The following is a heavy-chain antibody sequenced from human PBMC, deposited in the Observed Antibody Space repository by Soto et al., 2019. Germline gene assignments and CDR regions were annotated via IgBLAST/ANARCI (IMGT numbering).Heavy chain of an antibody. D-gene: IGHD3-22*01. CDR2: IYSGGIT. CDR1: SNY. Sequence: SNYMRRIRPAPGKGLEWVSVIYSGGITYYADSVKGRFTISRDNSKNTLYLQMNSLRAEDTAVYYCARVLSYDSSGLYPSAQRPFVTGSA. CDR3: ARVLSYDSSGLYP. V-gene: IGHV3-53*01. J-gene: IGHJ5*02.